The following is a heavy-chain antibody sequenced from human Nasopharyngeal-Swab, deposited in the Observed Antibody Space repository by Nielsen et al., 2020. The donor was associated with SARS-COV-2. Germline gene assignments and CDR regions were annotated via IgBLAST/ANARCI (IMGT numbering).Heavy chain of an antibody. V-gene: IGHV4-59*08. D-gene: IGHD3-16*02. CDR3: ARQDVSGSYRFMVY. J-gene: IGHJ4*02. CDR2: IYYTGST. CDR1: GGSIGTYY. Sequence: SETLSLTCTVSGGSIGTYYWSWIRQPPGKGLEWIGYIYYTGSTMYNPSLKGRVTLSVDTSENQFSLRLTSVTAADLAVYYCARQDVSGSYRFMVYWGQGTLVTVSS.